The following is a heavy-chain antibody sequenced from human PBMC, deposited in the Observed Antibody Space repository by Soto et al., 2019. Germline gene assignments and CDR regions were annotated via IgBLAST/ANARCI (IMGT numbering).Heavy chain of an antibody. CDR3: ARDAAVGLFGY. J-gene: IGHJ4*02. D-gene: IGHD1-26*01. CDR2: ISAYNGNT. CDR1: GYTFTSYG. Sequence: QVQLVQSGAEVKKPGASVKVSCKASGYTFTSYGISWVRQAPGHGLEWLGWISAYNGNTKYAQKLQGRVTLTTDTPTSTAYMELRILGSDDTAVYCCARDAAVGLFGYWGQATLVTVSS. V-gene: IGHV1-18*01.